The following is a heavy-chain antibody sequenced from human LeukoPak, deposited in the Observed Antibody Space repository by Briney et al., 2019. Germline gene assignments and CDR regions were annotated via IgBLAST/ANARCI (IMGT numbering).Heavy chain of an antibody. J-gene: IGHJ3*02. V-gene: IGHV4-61*01. CDR3: ASAPVYCSGGSCYSDDAFDI. CDR2: VDCSRCI. Sequence: PSDILSLTCTVSGGSVSSGRYYWSWIRQPPGKGLEWIGAVDCSRCIRFNPSLKSRVTISVDSSKNQFSLKLNCVTAADTAVYYCASAPVYCSGGSCYSDDAFDIWGQGTMVT. CDR1: GGSVSSGRYY. D-gene: IGHD2-15*01.